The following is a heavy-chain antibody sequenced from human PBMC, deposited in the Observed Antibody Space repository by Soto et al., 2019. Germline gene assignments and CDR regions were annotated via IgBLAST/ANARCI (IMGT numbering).Heavy chain of an antibody. V-gene: IGHV1-69*13. CDR2: IIPIFGTA. D-gene: IGHD6-13*01. CDR3: ARDPAAAGPYNWFDP. CDR1: GGTFSSYA. J-gene: IGHJ5*02. Sequence: GASVKVSCTASGGTFSSYAISWVRQAPGQGLEWMGGIIPIFGTANYAQKFQGRVTITADESTSTAYMELSSLRSEDTAVYYCARDPAAAGPYNWFDPWGQGTLVTVSS.